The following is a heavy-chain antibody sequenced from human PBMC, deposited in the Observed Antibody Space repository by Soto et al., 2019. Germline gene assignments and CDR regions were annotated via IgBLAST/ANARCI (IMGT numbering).Heavy chain of an antibody. CDR1: GFSFGDYG. Sequence: XVSLRLACVGCGFSFGDYGMHWVRHTPGKGLEWVAVIGNDGAARFYGDSVKGRFTISRDNSRSTFFLQMSSLRPEDTAIYYCAKETIEVAGPNYFDFWGQGTQVTVSS. CDR3: AKETIEVAGPNYFDF. CDR2: IGNDGAAR. V-gene: IGHV3-30*18. D-gene: IGHD6-19*01. J-gene: IGHJ4*02.